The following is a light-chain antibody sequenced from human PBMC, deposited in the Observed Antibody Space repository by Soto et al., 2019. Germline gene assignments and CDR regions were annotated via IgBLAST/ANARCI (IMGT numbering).Light chain of an antibody. J-gene: IGLJ2*01. V-gene: IGLV2-23*01. CDR3: CFYTGISVI. CDR2: EGT. CDR1: SSDVGTYNV. Sequence: QSVLTQPASVSGSPGQSITISCRGTSSDVGTYNVVSWYQQFPGKAPKLVIYEGTKRPSGVSNRFSGSKSGNTASLTISGLQAEDEGDYYCCFYTGISVIFGGGTKVTVL.